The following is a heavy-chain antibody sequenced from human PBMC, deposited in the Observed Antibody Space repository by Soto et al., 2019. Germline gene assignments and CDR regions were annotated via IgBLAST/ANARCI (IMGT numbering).Heavy chain of an antibody. V-gene: IGHV3-53*02. J-gene: IGHJ5*02. CDR2: IHSGGST. D-gene: IGHD3-10*01. Sequence: EVQLVETGGGLIQPGGSLRLSCAASGFTVSRNYMTWVRQAPGKGLEWVSVIHSGGSTYYADSVKGRFTISRDNSKNTLYLQMNNLRAEYTAVYYCARGVDYYGSGRRFDPWGQGTLVTVSS. CDR3: ARGVDYYGSGRRFDP. CDR1: GFTVSRNY.